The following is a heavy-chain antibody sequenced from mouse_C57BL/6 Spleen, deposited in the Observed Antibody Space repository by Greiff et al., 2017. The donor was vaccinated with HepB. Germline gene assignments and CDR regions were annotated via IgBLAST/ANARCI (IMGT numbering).Heavy chain of an antibody. CDR1: GYTFTSYW. CDR3: ARGTTVAPGAMDY. D-gene: IGHD1-1*01. J-gene: IGHJ4*01. V-gene: IGHV1-69*01. Sequence: QVQLKQPGAELVMPGASVKLSCKASGYTFTSYWMHWVKQRPGQGLEWIGEIDPSDSYTNYNQKFKGKSTLTVDKSSSTAYMQLSSLTSEDSAVYYCARGTTVAPGAMDYWGQGTSVTVSS. CDR2: IDPSDSYT.